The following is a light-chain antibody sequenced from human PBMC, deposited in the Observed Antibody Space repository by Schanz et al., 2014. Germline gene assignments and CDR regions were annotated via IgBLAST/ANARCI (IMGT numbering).Light chain of an antibody. Sequence: TVLTQSPDTLSLSPGERATLSCRASQSVTSKYLSWYQQIPGQAPRLLIYGTSNRASGIPERFSGSGSGRDFTLTISRLEPEDFAMYYCQQYDASRTFGQGTKVEIK. CDR1: QSVTSKY. V-gene: IGKV3-20*01. CDR3: QQYDASRT. J-gene: IGKJ1*01. CDR2: GTS.